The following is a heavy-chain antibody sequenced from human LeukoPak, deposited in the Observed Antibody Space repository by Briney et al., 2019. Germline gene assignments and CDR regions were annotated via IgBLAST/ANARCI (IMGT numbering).Heavy chain of an antibody. J-gene: IGHJ4*02. D-gene: IGHD1-7*01. V-gene: IGHV1-69*05. CDR1: GGTFSSYA. CDR3: ARGGYNWNYARLGFDFDY. Sequence: SVKFSCKASGGTFSSYAISWVRQAPGQGLEWMGGIIPIFGTANYAQKFQGRVTITTDESTSTAYMELSSLRSEDTAVYYCARGGYNWNYARLGFDFDYWGQGTLVTVSS. CDR2: IIPIFGTA.